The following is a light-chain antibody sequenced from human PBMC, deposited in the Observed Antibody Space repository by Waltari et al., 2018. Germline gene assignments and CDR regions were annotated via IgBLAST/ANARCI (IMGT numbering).Light chain of an antibody. CDR1: QTVRTTY. CDR2: GAS. J-gene: IGKJ4*01. Sequence: EIALTQSPGTLSWSTGDRATLSCRASQTVRTTYLAWYQQKPGQAPTLLIYGASSRATGIPDRFSGSGSGTDFSLTISSLEPEDFAVYYCQQYDISPLTFGGGTKVEIK. CDR3: QQYDISPLT. V-gene: IGKV3-20*01.